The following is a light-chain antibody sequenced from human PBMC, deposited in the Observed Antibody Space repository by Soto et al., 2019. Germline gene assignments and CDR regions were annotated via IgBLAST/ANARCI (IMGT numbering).Light chain of an antibody. V-gene: IGLV2-11*01. CDR3: CLSPGSLTWL. CDR1: GSDVGDSSH. J-gene: IGLJ3*02. Sequence: QSALTQPRSVSGSPGQSVTISCTATGSDVGDSSHVSWYQLHPGKAPKLMIYEVNNRPSGVPDRFSGSKSGSTASLTISELQAEDEAEYYCCLSPGSLTWLFGGGTKLTVL. CDR2: EVN.